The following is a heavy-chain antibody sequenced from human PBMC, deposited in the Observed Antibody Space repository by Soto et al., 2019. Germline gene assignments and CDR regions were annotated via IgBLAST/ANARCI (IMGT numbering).Heavy chain of an antibody. V-gene: IGHV4-59*01. CDR1: GGSISPYY. Sequence: SETLSLTCTVSGGSISPYYWSWIRQPPGKGLEWIGSIYYSGTTKYNPSLKSRVTISADTSKNHFSLKLSSVTAADTDVYYCARVGGYYGDYPNFDYWGQGTLVTVSS. CDR3: ARVGGYYGDYPNFDY. CDR2: IYYSGTT. D-gene: IGHD4-17*01. J-gene: IGHJ4*02.